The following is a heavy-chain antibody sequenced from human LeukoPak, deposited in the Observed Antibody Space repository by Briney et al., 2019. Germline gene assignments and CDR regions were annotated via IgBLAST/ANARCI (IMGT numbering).Heavy chain of an antibody. J-gene: IGHJ4*02. Sequence: HPGRSLRLSCAASGFTFSNYAMHWVRQAPGKGLEWLSVISYDGATKYYADSVKGRFTVSRDNSKTTLYLQMNSLRADDTAVYYCAKGGPTGSNYFDFWGQGTLVTVSS. CDR2: ISYDGATK. CDR3: AKGGPTGSNYFDF. D-gene: IGHD1-26*01. V-gene: IGHV3-30-3*01. CDR1: GFTFSNYA.